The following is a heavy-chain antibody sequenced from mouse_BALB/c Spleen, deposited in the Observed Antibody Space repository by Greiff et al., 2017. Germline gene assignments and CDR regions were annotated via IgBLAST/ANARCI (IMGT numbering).Heavy chain of an antibody. J-gene: IGHJ3*01. CDR3: ARYGYGWFAY. Sequence: EVQLVESGGGLVQPGGSRKLSCAASGFTFSSFGMHWVRQAPEKGLEWVAYISSGSSTIYYADTVKGRFTISRDNPKNTLFLQMTSLRSEDTAMYYCARYGYGWFAYWGQGTLVTVSA. CDR1: GFTFSSFG. V-gene: IGHV5-17*02. D-gene: IGHD2-2*01. CDR2: ISSGSSTI.